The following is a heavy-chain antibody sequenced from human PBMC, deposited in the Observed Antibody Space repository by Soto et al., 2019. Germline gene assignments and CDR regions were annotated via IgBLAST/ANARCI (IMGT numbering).Heavy chain of an antibody. D-gene: IGHD3-10*01. CDR2: ISTDNTHR. V-gene: IGHV1-18*01. Sequence: ASVKVSCKASGYNFLTYGISWLRQAPGRGLEWMGWISTDNTHRNYAQNFQERVTMTTDTSTNTAYMELRSLRSDDTAIYYCARDRPGISVIRAVKTYNYLDWGQGTLVTVSS. J-gene: IGHJ4*02. CDR3: ARDRPGISVIRAVKTYNYLD. CDR1: GYNFLTYG.